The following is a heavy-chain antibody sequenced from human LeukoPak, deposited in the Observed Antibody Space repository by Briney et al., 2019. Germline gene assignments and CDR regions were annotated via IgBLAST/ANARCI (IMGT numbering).Heavy chain of an antibody. CDR3: ASLHGSGSLYNWFDP. CDR1: GGSISSYY. Sequence: PSETLSLTCTVSGGSISSYYWSWIRQPPGKGLGWIGYIYYSGSTNYNPSLKSRVTISVDTSKNQFSLKLSSVTAADTAVYYCASLHGSGSLYNWFDPWGQGTLVTVSS. D-gene: IGHD3-10*01. CDR2: IYYSGST. J-gene: IGHJ5*02. V-gene: IGHV4-59*01.